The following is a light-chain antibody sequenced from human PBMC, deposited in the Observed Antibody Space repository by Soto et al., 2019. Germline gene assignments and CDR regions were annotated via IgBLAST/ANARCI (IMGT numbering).Light chain of an antibody. CDR1: QSIATF. V-gene: IGKV1-39*01. J-gene: IGKJ1*01. Sequence: DIQMTQSPSSLSASAGDRVTITCRASQSIATFLNWYQQKPGKAPKLLISAASRLQSGVPARFSGSGSGTDFTLTISSLQPEDFATYYCQQSYNTVWTFGQGTKVDIQ. CDR2: AAS. CDR3: QQSYNTVWT.